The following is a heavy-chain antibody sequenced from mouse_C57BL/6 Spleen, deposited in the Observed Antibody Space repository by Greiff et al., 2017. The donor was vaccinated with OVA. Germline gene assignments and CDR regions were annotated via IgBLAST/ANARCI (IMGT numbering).Heavy chain of an antibody. Sequence: VQLQQPGAELVRPGSSVKLSCKASGYTFTSYWMDWVKQRPGQGLEWIGNIYPSDSETHYNQKFKDKATLTVDKSSSTAYMQLSSLTSEDSAVXYCARQLRDYAMDYWGQGTSVTVSS. J-gene: IGHJ4*01. CDR2: IYPSDSET. CDR3: ARQLRDYAMDY. CDR1: GYTFTSYW. D-gene: IGHD3-2*02. V-gene: IGHV1-61*01.